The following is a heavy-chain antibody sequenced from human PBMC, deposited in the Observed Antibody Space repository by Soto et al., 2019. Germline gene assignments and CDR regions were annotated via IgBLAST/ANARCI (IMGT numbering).Heavy chain of an antibody. CDR1: GGTFSSYA. Sequence: ASVKVSCKASGGTFSSYAISWVRQAPGQGLEWMGWINPNSGGTNYAQKFQGWVTMTRDTSISTAYMELSRLRSDDTAVYYCARGKHCSGGSCYYGMDVWGQGTTVTVSS. D-gene: IGHD2-15*01. CDR2: INPNSGGT. CDR3: ARGKHCSGGSCYYGMDV. V-gene: IGHV1-2*04. J-gene: IGHJ6*02.